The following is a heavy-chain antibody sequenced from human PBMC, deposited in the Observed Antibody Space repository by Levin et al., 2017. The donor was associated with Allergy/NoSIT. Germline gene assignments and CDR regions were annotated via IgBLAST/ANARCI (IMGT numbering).Heavy chain of an antibody. D-gene: IGHD6-13*01. CDR3: AKDSTSYISSQDLDC. J-gene: IGHJ4*02. CDR1: GFNFDGYA. V-gene: IGHV3-9*01. Sequence: GGSLRLSCAGSGFNFDGYAMHWVRRGPGKGLEWVSGISWNGGRVAYADSVKGRFTVARDNAKNSLFLQMSNLRPEDSALYYCAKDSTSYISSQDLDCWGPGTLVTVSS. CDR2: ISWNGGRV.